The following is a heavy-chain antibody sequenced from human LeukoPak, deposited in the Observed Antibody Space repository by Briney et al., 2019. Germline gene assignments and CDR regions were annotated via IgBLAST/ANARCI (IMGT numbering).Heavy chain of an antibody. CDR1: GGSFSGYY. CDR3: ARRIEAAGTGWFDP. V-gene: IGHV4-34*01. J-gene: IGHJ5*02. Sequence: ETLSLTCAVYGGSFSGYYWSWIRQPPGKGLEWIGEINHSGSTNYNPSLKSRVTISVDTSKNQFSLKLSSVTAADTAVYYCARRIEAAGTGWFDPWGQGTLVTVSS. CDR2: INHSGST. D-gene: IGHD6-13*01.